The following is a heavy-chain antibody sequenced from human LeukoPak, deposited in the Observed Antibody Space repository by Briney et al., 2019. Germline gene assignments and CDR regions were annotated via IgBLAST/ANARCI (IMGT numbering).Heavy chain of an antibody. CDR3: AGFSSSWYYFDY. D-gene: IGHD6-13*01. Sequence: SETLSLTCTVSGGSISSYYWSWIRQPPGKGLEWIGYIYYSGSTNYNPSLTSRVTISVDTSKNQFSLKLSSVTAADTAVYYCAGFSSSWYYFDYWGQGTLVTVSS. J-gene: IGHJ4*02. CDR1: GGSISSYY. CDR2: IYYSGST. V-gene: IGHV4-59*01.